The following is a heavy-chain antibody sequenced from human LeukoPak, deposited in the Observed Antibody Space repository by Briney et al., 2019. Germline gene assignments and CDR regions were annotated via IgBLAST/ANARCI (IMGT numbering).Heavy chain of an antibody. V-gene: IGHV4-4*07. Sequence: SETLSLTCSVSGGSISNFYWSWIRQPAGKGLEWIGRIYSSGNTVYNPSLKSRVTMSLDAPKNQLSLKLGSVTAADTAVYYCARNSGDYWGQGTLVTVSS. D-gene: IGHD4-23*01. CDR1: GGSISNFY. CDR2: IYSSGNT. CDR3: ARNSGDY. J-gene: IGHJ4*02.